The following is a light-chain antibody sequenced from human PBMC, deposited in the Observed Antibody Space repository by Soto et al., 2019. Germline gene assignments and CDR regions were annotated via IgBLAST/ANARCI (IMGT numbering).Light chain of an antibody. Sequence: QSALTQPASVSGSPGQSITISCTGTSSDVGSYNLVSWYQQHPGKAPKLMIYEGSKRPSGVSNRFSGSKSGNTASLTISGLQAEDEADYYCCSYAGSSTLYVSGTGTKLTVL. CDR2: EGS. J-gene: IGLJ1*01. V-gene: IGLV2-23*01. CDR3: CSYAGSSTLYV. CDR1: SSDVGSYNL.